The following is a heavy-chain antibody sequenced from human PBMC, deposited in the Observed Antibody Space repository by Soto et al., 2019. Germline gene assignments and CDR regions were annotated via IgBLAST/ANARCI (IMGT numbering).Heavy chain of an antibody. D-gene: IGHD3-22*01. Sequence: QVQLVQSGAEVKKPGSSVKVSCKASGGTFSSYAISWVRQAPGQGLEWMGGIIPIFGTANYAQKFQGRVTITADESTSTAYMELSSLRSEDTAAYYCASRRPSNYYDSSGYFGYWGQGTLVTLSS. CDR1: GGTFSSYA. V-gene: IGHV1-69*01. CDR3: ASRRPSNYYDSSGYFGY. J-gene: IGHJ4*02. CDR2: IIPIFGTA.